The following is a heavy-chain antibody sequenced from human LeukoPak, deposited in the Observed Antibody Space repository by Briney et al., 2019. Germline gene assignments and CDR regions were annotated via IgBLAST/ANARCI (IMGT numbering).Heavy chain of an antibody. J-gene: IGHJ4*02. Sequence: SETLSLTCAVYGGSFTDYYWSWLRQTPGKGLEWIGEINHGGRTTYNPSLKSRVTMSLDASKNDFSLRLNSVTAADTAVYYCARDDGDMVSFWGQGTLVTVSS. CDR3: ARDDGDMVSF. V-gene: IGHV4-34*01. D-gene: IGHD3-10*01. CDR2: INHGGRT. CDR1: GGSFTDYY.